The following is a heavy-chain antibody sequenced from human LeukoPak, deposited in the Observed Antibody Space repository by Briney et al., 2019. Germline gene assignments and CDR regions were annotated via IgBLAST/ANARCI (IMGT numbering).Heavy chain of an antibody. CDR2: IIGSAVNT. J-gene: IGHJ4*02. Sequence: PGESLRLSCGASGLTVSSYGMSWVRQAPGKGLEWVSTIIGSAVNTYYADSVKGRFTISRDDSKNTVYLQMNSLRPEDTAVYYCARSGYSGRYPAYFDYWGQGTLVTVSS. D-gene: IGHD1-26*01. CDR3: ARSGYSGRYPAYFDY. V-gene: IGHV3-23*01. CDR1: GLTVSSYG.